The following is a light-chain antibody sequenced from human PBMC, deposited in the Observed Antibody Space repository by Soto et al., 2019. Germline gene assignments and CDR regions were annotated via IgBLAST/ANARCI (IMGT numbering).Light chain of an antibody. CDR2: AAS. Sequence: DIQMTQSPSSLSASVGDRVTITCRASQGIRKDLGWYQQKPGKAPKGLIFAASSLQSGVPSRFSGSGSGTEFTLPISSLQPEDSATYSCLQHNSYPWTFGQGTKVEIK. CDR1: QGIRKD. J-gene: IGKJ1*01. CDR3: LQHNSYPWT. V-gene: IGKV1-17*01.